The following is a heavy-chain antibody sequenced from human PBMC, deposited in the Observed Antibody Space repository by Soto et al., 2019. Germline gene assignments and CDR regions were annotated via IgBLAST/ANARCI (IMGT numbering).Heavy chain of an antibody. V-gene: IGHV3-48*02. CDR1: GFTFSSYS. D-gene: IGHD3-10*01. CDR2: ISSSSSTI. J-gene: IGHJ5*02. CDR3: ARARLWFGEFSGNWFDP. Sequence: PGGSLRLSCAASGFTFSSYSMNWVRQAPGEGLEWVSYISSSSSTIYYADSVKGRFTISRDNAKNSLYLQMNSLRDEDTAVYYCARARLWFGEFSGNWFDPWGQGTLVTVSS.